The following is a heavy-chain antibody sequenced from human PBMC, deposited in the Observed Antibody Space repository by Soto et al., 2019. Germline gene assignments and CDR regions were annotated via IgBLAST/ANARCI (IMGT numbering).Heavy chain of an antibody. D-gene: IGHD2-2*01. V-gene: IGHV1-18*01. Sequence: EASVKVSCKASGYTFTSYGISWVRQAPGQGLEWMGWISAYNGNTNYAQKLQGRVTMTTDTSTSTAYMELRSLRSDDTAVYYCARGKYQLLLDWFDPWGQGTLVTVSS. J-gene: IGHJ5*02. CDR2: ISAYNGNT. CDR3: ARGKYQLLLDWFDP. CDR1: GYTFTSYG.